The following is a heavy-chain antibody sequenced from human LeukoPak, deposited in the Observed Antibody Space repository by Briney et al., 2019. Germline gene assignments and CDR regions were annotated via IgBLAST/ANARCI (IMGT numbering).Heavy chain of an antibody. CDR3: ARDRGYYDSSGYYACYFDY. J-gene: IGHJ4*02. Sequence: PSETLSLTCTVSGGSISSGSYYWSWIRQPAGKGLEWIGRIYTSGSTNYNPSLKSRVTISADTSKNQFSLKLSSVTAADTAVYYCARDRGYYDSSGYYACYFDYWGQGTLVTVSS. D-gene: IGHD3-22*01. CDR1: GGSISSGSYY. CDR2: IYTSGST. V-gene: IGHV4-61*02.